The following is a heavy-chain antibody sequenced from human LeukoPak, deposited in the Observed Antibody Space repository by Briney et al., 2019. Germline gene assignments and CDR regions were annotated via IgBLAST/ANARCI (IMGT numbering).Heavy chain of an antibody. CDR2: IKPDGSDK. J-gene: IGHJ3*02. V-gene: IGHV3-7*01. D-gene: IGHD5-24*01. CDR1: GFSFRSHW. CDR3: ATISAQTFDI. Sequence: GGSLRLSCVASGFSFRSHWVNWVRQSPGKGLEWVANIKPDGSDKYYVDSARGRFTVPRDNAKNSAFLQMNSLRAEDTAIYYCATISAQTFDIWGQGTLVSVS.